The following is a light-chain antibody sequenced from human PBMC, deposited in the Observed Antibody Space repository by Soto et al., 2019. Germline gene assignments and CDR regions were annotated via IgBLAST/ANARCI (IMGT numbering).Light chain of an antibody. CDR1: QTIDNH. V-gene: IGKV1-39*01. J-gene: IGKJ5*01. CDR3: QQSYSTPLSIT. Sequence: DIQLTQSPSSLSASVGDRFTITCLASQTIDNHLNWYQQKPGKAPALLIYAASSLQSGVPSRFSGSGSGTEFTLTISSLQPEDFATYYCQQSYSTPLSITFGQGTRLEI. CDR2: AAS.